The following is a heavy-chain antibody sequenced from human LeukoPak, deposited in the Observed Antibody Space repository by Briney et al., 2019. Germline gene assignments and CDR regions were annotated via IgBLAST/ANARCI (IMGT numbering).Heavy chain of an antibody. CDR2: IRSETDGGTT. CDR3: TTAAFH. J-gene: IGHJ1*01. D-gene: IGHD6-25*01. V-gene: IGHV3-15*01. CDR1: GFTFSNAW. Sequence: GGSLRRSCAASGFTFSNAWMSWVRQAPGKGLEWVGHIRSETDGGTTDYAAPVKGRFTISRDDSKNTLHLQMNSLKTEDTAVYYCTTAAFHWGQGTLVTVSS.